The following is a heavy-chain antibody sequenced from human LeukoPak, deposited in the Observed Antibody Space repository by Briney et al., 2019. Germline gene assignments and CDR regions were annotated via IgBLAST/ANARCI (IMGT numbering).Heavy chain of an antibody. CDR1: GFTFSSYT. D-gene: IGHD2-8*01. J-gene: IGHJ4*02. CDR2: ININGGRT. Sequence: PGGSVPLSCSVSGFTFSSYTMHWVRQAPGKGLEYVSSININGGRTYYADSVKGRFTISRDNSKNMVYLQMSSLRAEDTAVYYCVKDKWIDHWGEGTLVTSSS. V-gene: IGHV3-64D*09. CDR3: VKDKWIDH.